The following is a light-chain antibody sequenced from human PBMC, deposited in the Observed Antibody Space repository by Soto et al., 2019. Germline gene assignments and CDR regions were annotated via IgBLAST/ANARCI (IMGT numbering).Light chain of an antibody. CDR1: QDISNY. V-gene: IGKV1-33*01. J-gene: IGKJ5*01. CDR2: DAS. Sequence: DIQMTQSPSSLSASVGDRVTITCRASQDISNYLNWYQQRPEKAPKLLIYDASNLERGVPSRISATRSGAHFTLAITSLQPEDVATYYCHQSDSLPLTFGQGTRLEI. CDR3: HQSDSLPLT.